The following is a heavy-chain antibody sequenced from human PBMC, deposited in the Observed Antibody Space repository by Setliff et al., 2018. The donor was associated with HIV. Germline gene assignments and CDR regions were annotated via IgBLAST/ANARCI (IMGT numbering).Heavy chain of an antibody. D-gene: IGHD6-19*01. V-gene: IGHV1-18*04. CDR1: GYTFSNYH. J-gene: IGHJ3*01. Sequence: ASVKVSCKASGYTFSNYHMHWVRQAPGQGLEWMGWISAYNGHTKYAQKFQGRVTMTTDTSTNTASLELRSLTSDDTAVYYCARSPVTGTGAFDVWGQGTMVTVSS. CDR3: ARSPVTGTGAFDV. CDR2: ISAYNGHT.